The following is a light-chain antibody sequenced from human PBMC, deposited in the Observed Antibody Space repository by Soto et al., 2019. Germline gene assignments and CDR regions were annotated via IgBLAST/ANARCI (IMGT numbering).Light chain of an antibody. CDR3: QQRTNWPYT. J-gene: IGKJ2*01. Sequence: EIVLTQSPATLSLSPGERATLSCRASQSVSSYLACSQQKPGQAPRLLIYDTFNRATAIPARFSGSGSGTDFTLTISSLEPDDFAVYYCQQRTNWPYTFGQGTKLEIK. V-gene: IGKV3-11*01. CDR1: QSVSSY. CDR2: DTF.